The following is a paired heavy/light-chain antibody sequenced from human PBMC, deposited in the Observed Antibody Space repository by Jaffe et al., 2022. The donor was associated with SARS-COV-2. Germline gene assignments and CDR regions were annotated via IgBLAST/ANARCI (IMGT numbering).Light chain of an antibody. CDR1: QSVSSN. CDR3: QHYNNWPPYT. CDR2: GAS. J-gene: IGKJ2*01. Sequence: EIVMTQSPATLSVSPGERATLSCRASQSVSSNLAWYQQKPGQAPRLLIYGASTRATGIPARFSGSGSGTEFTLTISSLQSEDFAVYYCQHYNNWPPYTFGQGTKLEIK. V-gene: IGKV3-15*01.
Heavy chain of an antibody. V-gene: IGHV3-30*04. Sequence: QVQLVESGGGVVQPGRSLRLSCAASGFTFSSYAIHWVRQAPGKGLEWVAVISYDGSNKYYGDSVKGRFTISRDNSKNTLYLQMNSLRSEDTAVYYCGRDYDSSAHNWGYMDVWGKGTTVIVSS. D-gene: IGHD3-22*01. CDR2: ISYDGSNK. CDR3: GRDYDSSAHNWGYMDV. J-gene: IGHJ6*03. CDR1: GFTFSSYA.